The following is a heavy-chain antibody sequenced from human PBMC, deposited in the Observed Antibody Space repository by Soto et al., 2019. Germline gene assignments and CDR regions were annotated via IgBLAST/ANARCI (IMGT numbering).Heavy chain of an antibody. CDR3: ARRYGYSFDY. D-gene: IGHD1-1*01. Sequence: PSETLSLTCTVSGASISSYYWSWIRQPPGKGLEWIGYIYYSGSTNYNPSLKSRVTISVDTSKNQFSLKLSSVTAADTAVYYCARRYGYSFDYWGQGTLVTVSS. CDR2: IYYSGST. CDR1: GASISSYY. J-gene: IGHJ4*02. V-gene: IGHV4-59*08.